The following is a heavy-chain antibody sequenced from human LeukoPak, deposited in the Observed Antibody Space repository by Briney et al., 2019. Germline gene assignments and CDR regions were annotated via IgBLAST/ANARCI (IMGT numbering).Heavy chain of an antibody. CDR2: ISGSGGST. D-gene: IGHD3-10*01. CDR3: AREGFYGSGSSPTFYFDY. J-gene: IGHJ4*02. V-gene: IGHV3-23*01. CDR1: GFTSVNYA. Sequence: GGSLRLSCAATGFTSVNYAMSWVRQAPGKGLEWVSAISGSGGSTYYADSVKGRFTVSRDNSKSTLYLQMNSLRPEDTAVYYCAREGFYGSGSSPTFYFDYWGQGTLVTVSS.